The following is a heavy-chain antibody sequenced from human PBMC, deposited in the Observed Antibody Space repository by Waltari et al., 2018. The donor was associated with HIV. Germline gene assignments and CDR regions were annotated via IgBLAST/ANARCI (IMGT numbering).Heavy chain of an antibody. J-gene: IGHJ4*02. CDR2: IRSRGNRYAT. Sequence: EVQLVESGGGLVPPGGSLRVSCAATGFTFSASAIHWGRQASGKGLEWVGRIRSRGNRYATAYGASVKGRFTVSRDDSKNTAYLQMNNLKTEDTAVYYCTRALAYWGQGTLVTVSP. D-gene: IGHD3-16*01. CDR3: TRALAY. V-gene: IGHV3-73*02. CDR1: GFTFSASA.